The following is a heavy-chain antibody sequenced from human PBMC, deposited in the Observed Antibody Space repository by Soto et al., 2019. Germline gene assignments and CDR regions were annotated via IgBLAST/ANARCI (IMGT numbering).Heavy chain of an antibody. V-gene: IGHV3-23*01. CDR2: ISDTGTRT. D-gene: IGHD4-4*01. J-gene: IGHJ5*02. CDR1: GFTFSSAS. CDR3: AKSLDIHYKNWFDP. Sequence: GGSLRLSCAASGFTFSSASMNWVRQAPGKGLEWVSIISDTGTRTHYADSVKGRFTISRDNSKNTLYLDMNSLRAEDTAVYYCAKSLDIHYKNWFDPWGQGTLVTVSS.